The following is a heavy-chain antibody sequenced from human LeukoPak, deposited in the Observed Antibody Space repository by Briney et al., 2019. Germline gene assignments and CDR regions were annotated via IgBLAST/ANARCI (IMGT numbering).Heavy chain of an antibody. J-gene: IGHJ3*02. Sequence: SETLSLTCAVYGGSFSGYYWSWIRQPPGKGLEWIGEINHSGSTNYNPSLKSRVTISVDKSKNQFSLKLSSVTAADTAVYYCARDGVYSSSSGAFDIWGQGTMVIVSS. CDR1: GGSFSGYY. CDR2: INHSGST. D-gene: IGHD6-6*01. V-gene: IGHV4-34*01. CDR3: ARDGVYSSSSGAFDI.